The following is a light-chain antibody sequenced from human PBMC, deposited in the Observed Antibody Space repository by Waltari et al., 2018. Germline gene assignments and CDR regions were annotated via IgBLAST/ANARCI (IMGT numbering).Light chain of an antibody. Sequence: DIQMTQSPSTLSASVGDRVTITCRASQSLSNWLAWYQQKPGKAPKVRIYKASAVESGVPSRFRGSGSGTEFTLAIISLQPDDFATYYCRQYRNVWTFGQGTKVEIK. J-gene: IGKJ1*01. CDR1: QSLSNW. V-gene: IGKV1-5*03. CDR3: RQYRNVWT. CDR2: KAS.